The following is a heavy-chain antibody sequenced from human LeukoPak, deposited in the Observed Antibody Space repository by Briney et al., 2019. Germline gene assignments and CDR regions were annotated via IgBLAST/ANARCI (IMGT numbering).Heavy chain of an antibody. V-gene: IGHV3-74*01. CDR1: GFTFSSHW. D-gene: IGHD3-10*01. Sequence: PGGFLRLSCAVSGFTFSSHWMHWVRQPPGKELVWVSRIDSDGSYINYADSVKGRFTISRDNAKSTLYLQMSSLRVEDTAVYYCTRGAGYYNTDSLDYWGQGTLVTVSS. CDR2: IDSDGSYI. J-gene: IGHJ4*02. CDR3: TRGAGYYNTDSLDY.